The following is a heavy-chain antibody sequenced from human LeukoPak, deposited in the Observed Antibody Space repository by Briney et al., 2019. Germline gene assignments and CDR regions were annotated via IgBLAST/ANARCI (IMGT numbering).Heavy chain of an antibody. J-gene: IGHJ4*02. CDR1: GGSISSGSYY. CDR3: ARHGSGTYYTVLDF. V-gene: IGHV4-39*01. Sequence: PSETLSLTCTVSGGSISSGSYYWGWIRQPPGKGLEWIGNIYNSGSTYYKPSLKSRAIISVDTSKNQFPLKLSSVIAADTAVYYCARHGSGTYYTVLDFWGQGALVTVSS. D-gene: IGHD3-10*01. CDR2: IYNSGST.